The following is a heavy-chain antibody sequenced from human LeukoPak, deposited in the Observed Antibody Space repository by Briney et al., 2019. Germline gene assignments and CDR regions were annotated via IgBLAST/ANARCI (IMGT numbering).Heavy chain of an antibody. CDR2: INSDGSST. CDR3: AREEVLSIPSFDY. D-gene: IGHD3-10*01. Sequence: PGGSLRLSCAASGFTFSSYWMHWVRQAPGKGLVWVSRINSDGSSTSYADSVKGRFTISRDNAKNTLYLQMDSLRAEDTAVYYCAREEVLSIPSFDYWGQGTLVTVSS. V-gene: IGHV3-74*01. CDR1: GFTFSSYW. J-gene: IGHJ4*02.